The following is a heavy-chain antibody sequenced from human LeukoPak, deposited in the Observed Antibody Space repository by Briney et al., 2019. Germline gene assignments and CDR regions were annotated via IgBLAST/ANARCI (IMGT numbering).Heavy chain of an antibody. D-gene: IGHD1-7*01. CDR3: AKDIGWNYERRAFDI. V-gene: IGHV3-9*03. CDR1: GFTFDDYA. Sequence: GRSLRLSCAASGFTFDDYAMHWVRQAPGKGLEWVSGISWNSGSIGYADSVKGRFTISRDNAKNSQYLQINSLRAEDMALYYCAKDIGWNYERRAFDIWGQGTMVTVSS. CDR2: ISWNSGSI. J-gene: IGHJ3*02.